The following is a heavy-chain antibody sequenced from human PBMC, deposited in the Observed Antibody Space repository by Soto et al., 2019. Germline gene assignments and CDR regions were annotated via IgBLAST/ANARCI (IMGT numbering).Heavy chain of an antibody. J-gene: IGHJ3*02. V-gene: IGHV1-3*01. CDR1: GYTFTSYA. CDR2: INAGNGNT. D-gene: IGHD6-13*01. Sequence: ASVKVSCKASGYTFTSYAMHWVRQAPGQRLEWMGWINAGNGNTKYSQKFQGRVTITRDTSASTAYMELSSLRSEDTAVYYCARDRRTVCSSWYRNAFDIWGQGTMVTVSS. CDR3: ARDRRTVCSSWYRNAFDI.